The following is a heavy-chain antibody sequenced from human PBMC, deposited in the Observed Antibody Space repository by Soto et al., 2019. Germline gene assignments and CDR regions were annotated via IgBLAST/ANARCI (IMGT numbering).Heavy chain of an antibody. D-gene: IGHD6-6*01. J-gene: IGHJ5*02. V-gene: IGHV5-51*01. Sequence: PGESLKISCKGSGYTFTSYWIGWVRQMPGKGLEWMGIIYPGDSDTRYSPSFQGQVTISADKSISTAYLQWSSLKASDSGMYFCARRNTRSSGEWFDPWGQGTLVTVSS. CDR2: IYPGDSDT. CDR3: ARRNTRSSGEWFDP. CDR1: GYTFTSYW.